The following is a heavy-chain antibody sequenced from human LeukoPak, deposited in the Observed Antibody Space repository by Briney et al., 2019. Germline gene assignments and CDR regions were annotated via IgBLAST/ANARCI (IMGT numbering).Heavy chain of an antibody. J-gene: IGHJ6*01. D-gene: IGHD2-15*01. Sequence: GGSLRLSCAASEFTFSRYWMNWVRQAPGKGLEWVANIKEDGSVKYYVDSVEGRFTISRDNAKNSLFLLMNSLRAEDTAVYYCARDVGSSSYYSGYSHHGMDVWGQGTTVTVSS. CDR3: ARDVGSSSYYSGYSHHGMDV. CDR1: EFTFSRYW. V-gene: IGHV3-7*01. CDR2: IKEDGSVK.